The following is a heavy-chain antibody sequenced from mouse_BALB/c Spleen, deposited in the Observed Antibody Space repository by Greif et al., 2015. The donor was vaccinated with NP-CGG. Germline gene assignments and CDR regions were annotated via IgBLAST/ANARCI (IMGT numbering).Heavy chain of an antibody. CDR3: ARRTGTEAMDY. Sequence: QVQLQQSGPELVKPGASVKIPCRASGYTFTDYYINWVKQKPGQGLEWIGWIYPGSGNTKYNEKFKGKATLTVDTSSSTAYTQLSSLTSEDTAVYFCARRTGTEAMDYWGQGTSVTVSS. D-gene: IGHD4-1*01. CDR1: GYTFTDYY. V-gene: IGHV1-84*02. J-gene: IGHJ4*01. CDR2: IYPGSGNT.